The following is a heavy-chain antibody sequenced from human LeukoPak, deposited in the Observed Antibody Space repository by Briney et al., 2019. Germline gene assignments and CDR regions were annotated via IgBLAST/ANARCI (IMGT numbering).Heavy chain of an antibody. Sequence: GGSLRLSCAASGLTFSSYGMHWVRQAPGKGLEWVAVISYDGSNKYYADSVKGRFTISRDNSKNTLYLQMNSLRAEDTAVYYCAKWYSSSSDYYYYGMDVWGQGTTVTVSS. CDR2: ISYDGSNK. CDR1: GLTFSSYG. V-gene: IGHV3-30*18. J-gene: IGHJ6*02. D-gene: IGHD6-13*01. CDR3: AKWYSSSSDYYYYGMDV.